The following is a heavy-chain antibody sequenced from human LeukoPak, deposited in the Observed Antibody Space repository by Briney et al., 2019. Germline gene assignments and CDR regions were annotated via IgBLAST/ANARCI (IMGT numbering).Heavy chain of an antibody. V-gene: IGHV3-48*04. J-gene: IGHJ4*02. D-gene: IGHD3-22*01. CDR3: ARGDDSSGYTIDY. Sequence: PGGSLRLSCAASGFTFSSYSMNWVRQAPGKGLEWVSYISSSSSTIYYADSVKGRFTISRDNAKNSLYLQMNSLRAEDTAVYYCARGDDSSGYTIDYWGQGTLVTVSS. CDR1: GFTFSSYS. CDR2: ISSSSSTI.